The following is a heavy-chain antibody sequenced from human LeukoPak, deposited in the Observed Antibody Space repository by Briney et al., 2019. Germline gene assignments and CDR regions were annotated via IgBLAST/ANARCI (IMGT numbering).Heavy chain of an antibody. D-gene: IGHD3-16*02. J-gene: IGHJ4*02. CDR2: INHSGST. V-gene: IGHV4-34*01. Sequence: SETLSLTCAVYGGSFSGYYWSWIRQPPGKGLEWIGEINHSGSTNYNPSLKSRVTTSVDTSKNQFSLKLSSVTAADTAVYYCARVGVWGSYRYTFFDYWGQGTLVTVSS. CDR1: GGSFSGYY. CDR3: ARVGVWGSYRYTFFDY.